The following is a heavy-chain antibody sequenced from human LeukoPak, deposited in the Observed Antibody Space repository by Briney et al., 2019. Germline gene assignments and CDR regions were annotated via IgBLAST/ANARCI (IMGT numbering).Heavy chain of an antibody. CDR2: ISGSGGTT. CDR1: GFTFSTYA. V-gene: IGHV3-23*01. Sequence: GGSLRLSCAASGFTFSTYAMSWVRQAPGKGLEWVSSISGSGGTTYYADSVKGRFTISRDNSKNTLYLQMNSLRAEDTAVYYCAKDLLRAGTVTTIGWFDPWGQGTLVTVSS. D-gene: IGHD4-17*01. CDR3: AKDLLRAGTVTTIGWFDP. J-gene: IGHJ5*02.